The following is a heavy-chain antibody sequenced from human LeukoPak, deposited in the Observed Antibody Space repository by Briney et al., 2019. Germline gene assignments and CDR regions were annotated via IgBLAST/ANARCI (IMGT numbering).Heavy chain of an antibody. CDR3: ARRDCSSTSCYEVYFDY. D-gene: IGHD2-2*01. V-gene: IGHV1-2*06. CDR2: INSNNGDT. Sequence: ASVKVPCKSSRYTFSGNYIYWLRQAPGQGLEWMGRINSNNGDTHYAQKFQGRVTLTRDKSISTAYLQWSSLKASDTAMYYCARRDCSSTSCYEVYFDYWGQGTLVTVSS. J-gene: IGHJ4*02. CDR1: RYTFSGNY.